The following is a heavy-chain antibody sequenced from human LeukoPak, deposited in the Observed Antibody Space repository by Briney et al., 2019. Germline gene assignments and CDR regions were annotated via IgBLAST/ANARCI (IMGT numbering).Heavy chain of an antibody. J-gene: IGHJ4*02. CDR1: GFTFSSYG. CDR2: ITGNGDTT. CDR3: ARGRGLYGSGSELFDY. Sequence: GGSLRLSCAASGFTFSSYGMSWVRQAPGKGLEWVSVITGNGDTTYYADSVKGRFTISRDNAKNSLYLQMNSLRAEDTAVYYCARGRGLYGSGSELFDYWGQGTLVTVSS. D-gene: IGHD3-10*01. V-gene: IGHV3-23*01.